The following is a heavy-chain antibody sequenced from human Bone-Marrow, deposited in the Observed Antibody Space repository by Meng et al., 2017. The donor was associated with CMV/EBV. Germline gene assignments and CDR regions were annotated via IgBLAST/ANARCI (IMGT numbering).Heavy chain of an antibody. V-gene: IGHV4-34*01. J-gene: IGHJ5*02. CDR1: GGSTSSYQ. D-gene: IGHD3-3*01. Sequence: SETLSLTCDISGGSTSSYQWSWIRQAPGKGLEWIGQISHHGNTDYNPSLKSRVTISIDTSKNQFSLSLNSVTAADTAVYYCAGSYDLWVGSWFDPWAQRTLATVPS. CDR2: ISHHGNT. CDR3: AGSYDLWVGSWFDP.